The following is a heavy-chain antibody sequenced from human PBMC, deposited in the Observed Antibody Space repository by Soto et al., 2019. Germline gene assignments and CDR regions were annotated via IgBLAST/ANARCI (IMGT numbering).Heavy chain of an antibody. V-gene: IGHV3-13*01. J-gene: IGHJ6*02. CDR1: GFTFSSYD. CDR3: VRDPAGHGMDV. CDR2: IGKGGDT. D-gene: IGHD3-10*01. Sequence: HPGGSLRLSCAASGFTFSSYDMQWVRQVTGKGLEWVSSIGKGGDTYYAGSVKGRFTISRENAKNSLYLQMSSLRAGDTAVYYCVRDPAGHGMDVWGQGTTVTVSS.